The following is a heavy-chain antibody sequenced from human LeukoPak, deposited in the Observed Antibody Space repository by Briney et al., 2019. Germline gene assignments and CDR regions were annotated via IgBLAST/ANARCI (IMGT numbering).Heavy chain of an antibody. CDR3: ARDSYGSSGYYYVSDY. CDR1: GFTFSTYS. V-gene: IGHV3-48*02. Sequence: GGSLRLSCAASGFTFSTYSMNWVRQALGKGLEWVSYISYSSSAIYYADSVKGRFTISRDNAKNSLYLRMNSLRDGDTAVYYCARDSYGSSGYYYVSDYWGQGTLVTVSS. J-gene: IGHJ4*02. CDR2: ISYSSSAI. D-gene: IGHD3-22*01.